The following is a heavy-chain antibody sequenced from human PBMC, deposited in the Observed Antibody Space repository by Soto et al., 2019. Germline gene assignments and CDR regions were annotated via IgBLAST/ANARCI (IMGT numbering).Heavy chain of an antibody. V-gene: IGHV3-23*01. CDR2: ISRSSSVI. CDR3: AKDPNGDYIGAFDD. Sequence: EVPLLESGGDLVQPGGSLRPSCAASGFPFANFALTGVRRAPGKGLEWVSSISRSSSVIYYADSVRGRFFISRDNSKSMLYLQMNSLRAEDTARYYCAKDPNGDYIGAFDDWGQGTLVTVSS. CDR1: GFPFANFA. D-gene: IGHD4-17*01. J-gene: IGHJ4*02.